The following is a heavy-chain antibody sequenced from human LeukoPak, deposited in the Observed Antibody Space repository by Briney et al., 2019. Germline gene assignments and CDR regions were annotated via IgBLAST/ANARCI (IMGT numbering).Heavy chain of an antibody. Sequence: GGSLRLSCIASGFAFNSYEMNWVRQAPGKGLEWVSYISSSGSIKHYADSVKGRFTISRDNAKSSLYLQMNSPRAEDTAVYYCARARYTSGWETLDYWGQGTLVTVSS. CDR2: ISSSGSIK. CDR3: ARARYTSGWETLDY. CDR1: GFAFNSYE. J-gene: IGHJ4*02. V-gene: IGHV3-48*03. D-gene: IGHD6-19*01.